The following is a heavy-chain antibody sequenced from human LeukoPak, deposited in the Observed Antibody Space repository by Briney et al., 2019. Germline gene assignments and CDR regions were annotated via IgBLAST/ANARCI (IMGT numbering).Heavy chain of an antibody. D-gene: IGHD3-22*01. CDR2: ISAYNGNT. J-gene: IGHJ4*02. CDR3: ARVGNYYDSSGYLQVPYYFDY. V-gene: IGHV1-18*01. CDR1: GYTFTSYG. Sequence: ASVKVSCKASGYTFTSYGISWVRQAPGQGLEWMGWISAYNGNTNYAQKLQGRVTMTTDTSTSTAYMELRSLRSDDTAVYYCARVGNYYDSSGYLQVPYYFDYWGQGTLATVSS.